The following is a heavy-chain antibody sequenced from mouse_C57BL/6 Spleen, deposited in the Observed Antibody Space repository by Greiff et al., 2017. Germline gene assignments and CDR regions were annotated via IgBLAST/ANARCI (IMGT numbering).Heavy chain of an antibody. J-gene: IGHJ4*01. CDR1: GYTFTSYW. CDR2: INPSNGGT. D-gene: IGHD2-5*01. CDR3: ARSNYSIYAMDY. Sequence: QVQLQQPGTELVKPGASVKLSCKASGYTFTSYWMHWVKQRPGQGLEWIGNINPSNGGTNFNEKFKSKATLTVDKSSSTAYMQHSSLTSEDSAVYYCARSNYSIYAMDYWGQGTSVTVSS. V-gene: IGHV1-53*01.